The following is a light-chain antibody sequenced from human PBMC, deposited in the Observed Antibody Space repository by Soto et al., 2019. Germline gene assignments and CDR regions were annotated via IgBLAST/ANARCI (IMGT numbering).Light chain of an antibody. CDR1: QSISSW. V-gene: IGKV1-5*01. CDR2: DAS. Sequence: DIQMTQSPSTLSASVGDRVTITCRASQSISSWLAWYQQKPGKAPKLLIYDASSLESGVPSRFSGSGSVTEFTLTISSLQPDDFATYYCQQYNSYWGTFGQGTKV. CDR3: QQYNSYWGT. J-gene: IGKJ1*01.